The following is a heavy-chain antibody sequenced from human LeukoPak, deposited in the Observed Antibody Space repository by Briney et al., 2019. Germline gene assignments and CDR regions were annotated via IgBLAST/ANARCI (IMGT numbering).Heavy chain of an antibody. CDR1: GGSLNDYL. CDR3: ARELISSRAAFDT. CDR2: VRHRGTT. V-gene: IGHV4-34*01. Sequence: KPSETLSLTCAVYGGSLNDYLWSWIRHPPGQGLEWVGEVRHRGTTNYNPSLKTRATIPVDKARNQFSLKLSAGTAADRTFYSCARELISSRAAFDTWGQGTVVTVSS. D-gene: IGHD3-10*01. J-gene: IGHJ3*02.